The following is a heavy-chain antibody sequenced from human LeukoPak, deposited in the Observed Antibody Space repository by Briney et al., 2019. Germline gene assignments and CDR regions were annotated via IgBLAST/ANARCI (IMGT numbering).Heavy chain of an antibody. CDR2: ISPDGSVT. Sequence: GGSLRLSCAASGFTFSTYWMHWVRQAPGKGLVWVSIISPDGSVTDYADSVKGRFTISRDNAKNSLYLQMNSLRAEDTAVYFCARDQYGSGSYDYWGQGTLVTVSS. CDR1: GFTFSTYW. D-gene: IGHD3-10*01. CDR3: ARDQYGSGSYDY. V-gene: IGHV3-74*01. J-gene: IGHJ4*02.